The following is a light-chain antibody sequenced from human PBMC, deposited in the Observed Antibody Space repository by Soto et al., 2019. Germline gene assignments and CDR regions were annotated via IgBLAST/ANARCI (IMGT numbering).Light chain of an antibody. CDR1: SSNIGGNT. CDR2: GND. V-gene: IGLV1-44*01. CDR3: AAWDDSLNAFV. Sequence: QSVLTQPPSASGTPGQRVTISCSGSSSNIGGNTVNWYQQLPGTAPKLLIYGNDQRPSGVPDRFSGSKSGTSASLAISGLQSEAEDDYYCAAWDDSLNAFVFGTGTKLTVL. J-gene: IGLJ1*01.